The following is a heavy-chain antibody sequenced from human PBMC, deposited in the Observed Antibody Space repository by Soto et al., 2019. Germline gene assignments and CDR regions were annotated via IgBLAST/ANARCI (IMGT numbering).Heavy chain of an antibody. V-gene: IGHV3-23*01. CDR2: ITGSGGST. CDR3: AKTGNYDFDY. J-gene: IGHJ4*02. D-gene: IGHD1-7*01. CDR1: GFTFSNYA. Sequence: EVQLLESGGGLVQPGGSLRLSCAASGFTFSNYAMTWVRQAPGKGLEWVSVITGSGGSTYNADSVKGRFTISRDNSKNTLYLQMNSLRAEDTAIYDCAKTGNYDFDYWGQGTLVTVSS.